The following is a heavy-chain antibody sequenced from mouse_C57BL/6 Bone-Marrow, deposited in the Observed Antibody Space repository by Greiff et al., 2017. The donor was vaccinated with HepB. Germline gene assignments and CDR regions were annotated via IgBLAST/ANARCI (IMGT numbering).Heavy chain of an antibody. V-gene: IGHV8-8*01. J-gene: IGHJ2*01. D-gene: IGHD1-1*01. Sequence: QVTLKVSGPGILQPSQTLSLTCSFSGFSLSTFGMGVGWIRQPSGKGLEWLAHIWWDDDKYYNPALKSRLTISKDTSKNQVFLKIANVDTADTATYYCARIYYYGSSYPCYFDYWGQGTTLTVSS. CDR2: IWWDDDK. CDR3: ARIYYYGSSYPCYFDY. CDR1: GFSLSTFGMG.